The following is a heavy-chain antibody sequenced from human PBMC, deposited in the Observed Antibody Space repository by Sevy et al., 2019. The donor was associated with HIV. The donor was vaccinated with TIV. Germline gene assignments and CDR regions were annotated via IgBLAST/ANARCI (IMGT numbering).Heavy chain of an antibody. D-gene: IGHD1-26*01. V-gene: IGHV3-30*18. CDR3: AKDRSGSSPTYYYYYGMDV. J-gene: IGHJ6*02. Sequence: GGSLRLSCAASGFTFSSYGMHWARQAPGKGLEWVAVISYDGSNKYYAYSVKGRFTISRDNSKNTLYLQMNSLRAEDTAVYYCAKDRSGSSPTYYYYYGMDVWGQGTTVTVS. CDR1: GFTFSSYG. CDR2: ISYDGSNK.